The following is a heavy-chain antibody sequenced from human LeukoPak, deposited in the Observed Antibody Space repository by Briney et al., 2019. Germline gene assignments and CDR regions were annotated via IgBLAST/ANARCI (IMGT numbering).Heavy chain of an antibody. V-gene: IGHV4-34*01. CDR3: ARERDDSNGYNDY. CDR2: INHSGST. D-gene: IGHD3-22*01. Sequence: SETLSLTCAVYGGSFSGYYWSWIRQPPGKGLEWIGEINHSGSTNYNPSLKSRVTISVDTSKNQFSLKLSSVTAADTAVYYCARERDDSNGYNDYWGQGTLVTVSS. CDR1: GGSFSGYY. J-gene: IGHJ4*02.